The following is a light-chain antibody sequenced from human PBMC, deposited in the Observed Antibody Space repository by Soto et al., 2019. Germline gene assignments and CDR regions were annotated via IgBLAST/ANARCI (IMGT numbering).Light chain of an antibody. Sequence: QSVLTQPPSASGTPGQRVTFSCSGSSSNIGTNAVSWYQQLPGAAPKLLIKSNDQRPSGVPDRFSGSKSGASASLAIRGLQSEDEVAYYCAAWEDSLNGYVFGNGTKVTVL. CDR1: SSNIGTNA. CDR2: SND. CDR3: AAWEDSLNGYV. J-gene: IGLJ1*01. V-gene: IGLV1-44*01.